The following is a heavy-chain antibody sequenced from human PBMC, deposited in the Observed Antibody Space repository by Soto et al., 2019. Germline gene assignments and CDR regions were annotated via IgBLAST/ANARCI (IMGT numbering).Heavy chain of an antibody. D-gene: IGHD3-10*01. V-gene: IGHV1-3*01. CDR3: ARKDYYGAGIYYFDP. J-gene: IGHJ4*02. Sequence: QVQLVQSGAEVKKPGASVKVSCKASGYTFTAYPVHWVRQAPGHRLEWMGWINGANGDTGYSQKFQGRVTVTRDTSANTVYMELSSLTSEDTAVYYCARKDYYGAGIYYFDPWGQGTLVTVSS. CDR2: INGANGDT. CDR1: GYTFTAYP.